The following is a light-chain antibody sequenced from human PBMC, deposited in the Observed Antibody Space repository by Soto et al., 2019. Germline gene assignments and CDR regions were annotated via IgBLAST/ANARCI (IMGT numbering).Light chain of an antibody. CDR3: QQYNSYPLT. V-gene: IGKV1-5*03. Sequence: DIQMTQSPSTLSASVGDRVTITCRASQSIRSWLAWHQQKPGKAPKLLVYMASTLESGVPSRFSGSGSGAEFTLTISNLQPDDFATYYCQQYNSYPLTFGGGTKVDIK. CDR1: QSIRSW. J-gene: IGKJ4*01. CDR2: MAS.